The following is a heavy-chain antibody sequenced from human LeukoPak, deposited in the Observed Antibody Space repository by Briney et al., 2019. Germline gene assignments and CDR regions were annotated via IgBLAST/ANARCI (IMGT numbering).Heavy chain of an antibody. Sequence: GGSLRLSCAASGFTFSSYGMHWVRQAPGKGLEWAAVISYDGSNKYYADSVKGRFTISRDNSKNTLYLQMNSLRAEDTAVYYCAKDPTPAIYDRAQGFDYWGQGTLATVSS. D-gene: IGHD3-22*01. CDR2: ISYDGSNK. V-gene: IGHV3-30*18. J-gene: IGHJ4*02. CDR3: AKDPTPAIYDRAQGFDY. CDR1: GFTFSSYG.